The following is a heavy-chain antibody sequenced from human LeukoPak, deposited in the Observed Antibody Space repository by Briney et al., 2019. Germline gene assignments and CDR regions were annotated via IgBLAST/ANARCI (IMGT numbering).Heavy chain of an antibody. J-gene: IGHJ4*02. Sequence: GGSLRLSCAASGFTFSSYAMSWVRQAPGKGLEWVSAISGSGGSTYYADSVKGRFTISRDNSKNTLYLQMNSLRAEDTAVYYCASNDKGYCSGGSCYSGVYWGQGTLVTVSS. CDR3: ASNDKGYCSGGSCYSGVY. CDR1: GFTFSSYA. CDR2: ISGSGGST. V-gene: IGHV3-23*01. D-gene: IGHD2-15*01.